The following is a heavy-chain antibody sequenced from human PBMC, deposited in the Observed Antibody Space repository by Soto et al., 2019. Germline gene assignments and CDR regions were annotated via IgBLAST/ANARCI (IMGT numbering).Heavy chain of an antibody. J-gene: IGHJ5*02. V-gene: IGHV1-2*02. CDR1: GYTFAGYY. Sequence: GASVKVSCKASGYTFAGYYMHWVLQAPGQGLEWMGWINPNSGGTNYAQKFRGRVTMTRDTSISTAYMELSRLTSDDTAVYYCARVTETDTAMLGSFDFDPWGQGTLVTVSS. CDR2: INPNSGGT. D-gene: IGHD5-18*01. CDR3: ARVTETDTAMLGSFDFDP.